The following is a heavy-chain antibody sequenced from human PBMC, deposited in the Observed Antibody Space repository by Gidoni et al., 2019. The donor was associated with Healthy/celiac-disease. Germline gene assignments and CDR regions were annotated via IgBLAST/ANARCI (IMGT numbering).Heavy chain of an antibody. J-gene: IGHJ3*02. CDR2: IKQDGSEK. V-gene: IGHV3-7*01. Sequence: VQLVESGGGLVQPGGSLRLSCAASGFTFSSFWMSWVRQAPGKGLGWVANIKQDGSEKYYVDSVKGRFTISRDNAKNSLYLQMNSLRAEDTAVYYCARLVATPYDAFDIWGQGTMVTVSS. CDR1: GFTFSSFW. D-gene: IGHD5-12*01. CDR3: ARLVATPYDAFDI.